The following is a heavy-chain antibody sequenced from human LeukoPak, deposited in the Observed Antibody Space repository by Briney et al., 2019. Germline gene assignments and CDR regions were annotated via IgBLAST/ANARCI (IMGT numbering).Heavy chain of an antibody. D-gene: IGHD2-15*01. J-gene: IGHJ4*02. CDR1: GFTFSSYS. CDR3: ARDLVVVVADPNY. Sequence: GGSLRLSCAASGFTFSSYSMNWVRQASGKGLEWVSYISSSSTIYYADSVKGRFTISRDNAKNSLYLQMNSLRDEDTAVYYCARDLVVVVADPNYWGQGTLVTVSS. CDR2: ISSSSTI. V-gene: IGHV3-48*02.